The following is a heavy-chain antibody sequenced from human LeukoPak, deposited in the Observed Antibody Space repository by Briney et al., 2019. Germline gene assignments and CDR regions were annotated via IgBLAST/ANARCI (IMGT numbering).Heavy chain of an antibody. J-gene: IGHJ4*02. D-gene: IGHD6-19*01. CDR3: ARSDIAVAGTGILDY. V-gene: IGHV4-4*07. Sequence: PPETLSLTCTVSGGSISSYYWSWIRQPAGKGLEWIGRIYTSGSTNYNPSLKSRVTMSVDTSKNQFSLKLSSVTAADTAVYYCARSDIAVAGTGILDYWGQGTLVTVSS. CDR1: GGSISSYY. CDR2: IYTSGST.